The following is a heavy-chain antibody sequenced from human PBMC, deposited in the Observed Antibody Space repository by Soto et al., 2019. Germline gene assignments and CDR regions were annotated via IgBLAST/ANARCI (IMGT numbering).Heavy chain of an antibody. CDR1: GGTFSSYA. Sequence: QVQLVQSGAEVKKPGSSVKVSCKASGGTFSSYAISWVRQAPGQGLEWMGGIIPIFGIANYAQKFQGRVTITADESTSTADMELSSLRSEDTALYYCARETYCGGDCYTYGAFDIWGQGTMVTVSS. J-gene: IGHJ3*02. V-gene: IGHV1-69*01. D-gene: IGHD2-21*02. CDR2: IIPIFGIA. CDR3: ARETYCGGDCYTYGAFDI.